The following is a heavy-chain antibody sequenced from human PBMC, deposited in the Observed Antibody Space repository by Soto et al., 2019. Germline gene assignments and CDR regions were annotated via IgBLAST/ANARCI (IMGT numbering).Heavy chain of an antibody. D-gene: IGHD6-25*01. Sequence: QITLKESGPTLVKSTQTLTLTCTFSGFSLSTSGVGVGWIRQPPGKALEWLALIYWDDDKRYSPSLKSRLTIPKNTPKNQVVIKMTTRDLVDPATYYCPLPTPAAGWFAPGGQGTLVTVSS. CDR3: PLPTPAAGWFAP. CDR2: IYWDDDK. J-gene: IGHJ5*02. CDR1: GFSLSTSGVG. V-gene: IGHV2-5*02.